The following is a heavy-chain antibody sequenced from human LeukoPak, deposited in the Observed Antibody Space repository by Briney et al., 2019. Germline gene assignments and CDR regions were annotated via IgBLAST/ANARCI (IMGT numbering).Heavy chain of an antibody. D-gene: IGHD1-26*01. CDR1: GDSVSSNSAA. Sequence: SQTLSLTCAISGDSVSSNSAAWNWIRQSPSRGLEWLGRTYYRSKWFYEYAVSVRSRITINPDTSKNQFSLHLNSVTPEDTAVYYCATERRGISAFDIWGQGTMVTVSS. CDR3: ATERRGISAFDI. CDR2: TYYRSKWFY. V-gene: IGHV6-1*01. J-gene: IGHJ3*02.